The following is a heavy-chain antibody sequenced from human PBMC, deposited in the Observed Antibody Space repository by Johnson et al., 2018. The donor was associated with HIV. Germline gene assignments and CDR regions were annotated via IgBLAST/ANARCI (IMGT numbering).Heavy chain of an antibody. D-gene: IGHD3-22*01. V-gene: IGHV3-30-3*01. CDR3: ARVRGLIAFDI. J-gene: IGHJ3*02. Sequence: QVQLVESGGGLVQPGGSLRLSCIASGFTFSSYAMHWVRQAPGKGLEWVAVISYDGSNKYYADSVKGRFTISRDNSKNTLYLQMNSLRAEDTAVYYCARVRGLIAFDIWGQGTMVTVSS. CDR2: ISYDGSNK. CDR1: GFTFSSYA.